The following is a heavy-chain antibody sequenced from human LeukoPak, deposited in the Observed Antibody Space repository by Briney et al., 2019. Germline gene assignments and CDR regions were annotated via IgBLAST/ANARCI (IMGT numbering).Heavy chain of an antibody. V-gene: IGHV1-2*02. CDR3: ISMIGYAFDI. CDR2: INPNTGDT. D-gene: IGHD3-16*01. J-gene: IGHJ3*02. CDR1: GYTFTGYN. Sequence: ASVKVSCKAYGYTFTGYNMHWVRQAPGQGPEWIRRINPNTGDTNYAQKFQGRVTLTRDTSISVAFMELSRLRSDDTAVYYCISMIGYAFDIWGQGTMVTVSS.